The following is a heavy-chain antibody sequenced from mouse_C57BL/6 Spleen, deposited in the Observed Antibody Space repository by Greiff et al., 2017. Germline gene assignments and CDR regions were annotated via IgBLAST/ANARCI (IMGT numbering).Heavy chain of an antibody. CDR3: AIWPLIATVVAPYFDV. D-gene: IGHD1-1*01. CDR2: ILPGSGST. Sequence: VQLQQSGAELMKPGASVKLSCTATGYTFTGYWIEWVKQRPGHGLEWIGEILPGSGSTNYKEKFKGKATFTADTSSNTAYMQLSSLTNEDSAIYYCAIWPLIATVVAPYFDVWGTGTTVTVAS. J-gene: IGHJ1*03. V-gene: IGHV1-9*01. CDR1: GYTFTGYW.